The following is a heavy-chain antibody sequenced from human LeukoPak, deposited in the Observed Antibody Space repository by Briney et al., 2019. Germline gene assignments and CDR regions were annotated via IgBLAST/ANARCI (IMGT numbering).Heavy chain of an antibody. CDR2: ISSSSSTI. CDR1: GFTFTNYE. V-gene: IGHV3-48*01. Sequence: GGSLRLSCAASGFTFTNYELNWVRQAPGKGLEWVSYISSSSSTIYYADSVKGRFTISRDNAKNSLYLQMNSLRAEDTAVYYCARKGFDYWGQGTLVTVSS. J-gene: IGHJ4*02. CDR3: ARKGFDY.